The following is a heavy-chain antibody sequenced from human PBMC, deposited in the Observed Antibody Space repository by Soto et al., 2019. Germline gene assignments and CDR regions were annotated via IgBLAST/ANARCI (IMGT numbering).Heavy chain of an antibody. CDR3: VRDSPTNLEDADTVASWFDP. V-gene: IGHV3-74*01. D-gene: IGHD5-12*01. J-gene: IGHJ5*02. CDR1: GFNFNFYW. Sequence: EVLLVESGGGLVQPGGSLRLSCAASGFNFNFYWMQWVRQAPGKGLVWVSRINGDGSTADYADSVKGRFTISRDNAKNTLLLQMDSLRVEDTAVYYCVRDSPTNLEDADTVASWFDPWGQGTLVTVSS. CDR2: INGDGSTA.